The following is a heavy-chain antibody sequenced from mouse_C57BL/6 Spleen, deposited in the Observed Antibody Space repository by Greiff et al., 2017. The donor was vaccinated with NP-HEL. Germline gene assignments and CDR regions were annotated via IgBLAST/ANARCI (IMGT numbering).Heavy chain of an antibody. Sequence: EVQLQQSVAELVRPGASVKLSCTASGFNIKHTYMHWVKQRPEQGLEWIGRIDPANGNTKYAPKFQGKVTITADTSSNTSYRQLSSLASEDTAIDYCARSREHYYAMDYWGQGTSVTVSS. V-gene: IGHV14-3*01. CDR2: IDPANGNT. CDR1: GFNIKHTY. CDR3: ARSREHYYAMDY. J-gene: IGHJ4*01.